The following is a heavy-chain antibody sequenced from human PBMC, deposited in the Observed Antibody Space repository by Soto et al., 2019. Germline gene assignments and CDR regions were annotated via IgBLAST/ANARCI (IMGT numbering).Heavy chain of an antibody. CDR1: GFTFSSYA. CDR2: ISYDGSNK. J-gene: IGHJ4*02. CDR3: ARDQETYYDFWSGYYSY. Sequence: SGGSLRLSCAASGFTFSSYAMHWVRQAPGKGLEWVAVISYDGSNKYYADSVKGRFTISRDNSKNTLYLQMNSLRAEDTAVYYCARDQETYYDFWSGYYSYWGQGTLVTVSS. V-gene: IGHV3-30-3*01. D-gene: IGHD3-3*01.